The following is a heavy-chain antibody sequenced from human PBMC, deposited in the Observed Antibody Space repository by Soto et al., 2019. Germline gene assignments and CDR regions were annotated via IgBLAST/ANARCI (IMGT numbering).Heavy chain of an antibody. D-gene: IGHD2-2*01. CDR3: ARDGCSSTSCYGYFDY. Sequence: SVKVSCKASGYTFTSYVISWVLQAPGEGPEWMGGIIPIFGTANYAQKFQGRVTITADESTSTAYMELSSLRSEDTAVYYCARDGCSSTSCYGYFDYWGQGTLVTVSS. J-gene: IGHJ4*02. CDR2: IIPIFGTA. CDR1: GYTFTSYV. V-gene: IGHV1-69*13.